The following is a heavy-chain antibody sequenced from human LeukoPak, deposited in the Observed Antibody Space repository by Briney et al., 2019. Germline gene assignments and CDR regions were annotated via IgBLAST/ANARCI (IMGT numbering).Heavy chain of an antibody. CDR1: GGSISSCGSS. J-gene: IGHJ3*02. D-gene: IGHD6-13*01. Sequence: SETLSLTCAVSGGSISSCGSSWSWIRQPPGKGLEWIGYIYHSGSTYYNPSLKSRVTVSVDRSKNQFSLKLSSVTAADTAVYYCASTQQLVLAFDIWGQGTMVTVSS. V-gene: IGHV4-30-2*01. CDR3: ASTQQLVLAFDI. CDR2: IYHSGST.